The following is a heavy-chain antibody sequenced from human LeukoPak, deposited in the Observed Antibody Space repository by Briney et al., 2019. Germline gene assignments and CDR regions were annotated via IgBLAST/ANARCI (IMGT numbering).Heavy chain of an antibody. CDR2: IYTSGST. V-gene: IGHV4-4*07. D-gene: IGHD3-9*01. Sequence: PSETLSLTCTVSGGSISSYYWSWIRQPAGKGLEWIGRIYTSGSTNYNPSLKSRVTVSVDTSKNQFSLKLSSVTAADTAVYYCAGGSGYFDWLLNYYYYGMDVWGQGTTVTVSS. J-gene: IGHJ6*02. CDR3: AGGSGYFDWLLNYYYYGMDV. CDR1: GGSISSYY.